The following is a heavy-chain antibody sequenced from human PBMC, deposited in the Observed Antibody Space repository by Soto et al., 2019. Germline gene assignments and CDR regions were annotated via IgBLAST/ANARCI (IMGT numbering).Heavy chain of an antibody. CDR3: ARAQWLADEVFDL. CDR1: GFTFNTYW. Sequence: GGSLRLSCAASGFTFNTYWMHWVRQTPGKGLVWVSRINGAGSSTNYADSVKGRFTISRDNAKSTLYLQMNSLRADDTAVYYCARAQWLADEVFDLWGQGTMVTVSS. CDR2: INGAGSST. J-gene: IGHJ3*01. V-gene: IGHV3-74*01. D-gene: IGHD6-19*01.